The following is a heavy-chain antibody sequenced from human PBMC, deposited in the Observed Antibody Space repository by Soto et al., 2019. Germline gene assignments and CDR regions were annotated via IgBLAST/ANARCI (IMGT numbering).Heavy chain of an antibody. V-gene: IGHV1-69*13. Sequence: ASVKVSCKASGGTFSSYAISWVRQAPGQGLEWMGGIIPIFGTANYAQKFQGRVTITADESTSTAYMELSSLRSEDTAVYYCARGSDSSGYYSSYYYGMDVWGQGTTVTVSS. CDR2: IIPIFGTA. D-gene: IGHD3-22*01. CDR1: GGTFSSYA. CDR3: ARGSDSSGYYSSYYYGMDV. J-gene: IGHJ6*02.